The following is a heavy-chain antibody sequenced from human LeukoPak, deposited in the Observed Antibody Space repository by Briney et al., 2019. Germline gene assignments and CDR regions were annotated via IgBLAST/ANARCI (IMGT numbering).Heavy chain of an antibody. D-gene: IGHD3-3*01. CDR3: ARESVSYYDFWSRSFDY. CDR1: GFTFSSYS. Sequence: GGSLRLSCAASGFTFSSYSMNWVRQAPGKGLEWVSSISSSSSYIYYADSVKGRFTISRDNAKNSLYLQMNSLRAEDTAVYYCARESVSYYDFWSRSFDYGGQGTLVTVSS. CDR2: ISSSSSYI. V-gene: IGHV3-21*01. J-gene: IGHJ4*02.